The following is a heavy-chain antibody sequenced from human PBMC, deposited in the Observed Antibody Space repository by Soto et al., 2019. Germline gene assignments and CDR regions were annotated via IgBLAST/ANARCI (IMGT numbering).Heavy chain of an antibody. V-gene: IGHV4-39*01. Sequence: QLQLQESGPGLVKPSETLSLTCKVSGGSISSTSYYWGWIRQPPGKGLEWIASIYYSGTTYYNPSLKSRVTISVDTSKNQFSLKLSSVAAADTAVYYCARLSSAYGDYYFDYWGQGTLVTVSS. CDR1: GGSISSTSYY. D-gene: IGHD4-17*01. CDR2: IYYSGTT. J-gene: IGHJ4*02. CDR3: ARLSSAYGDYYFDY.